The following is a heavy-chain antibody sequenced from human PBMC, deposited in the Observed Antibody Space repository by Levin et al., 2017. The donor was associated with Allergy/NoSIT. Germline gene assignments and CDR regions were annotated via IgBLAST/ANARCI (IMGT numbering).Heavy chain of an antibody. J-gene: IGHJ4*02. D-gene: IGHD5-12*01. Sequence: PGGSLRLSCAASGFTFSSYSMNWVRQAPGKGLEWVSSISSSSSYIYYADSVKGRFTISRDNAKNSLYLQMNSLRAEDTAVYYCARDTMATSPFRYWGQGTLVTVSS. CDR3: ARDTMATSPFRY. CDR1: GFTFSSYS. V-gene: IGHV3-21*01. CDR2: ISSSSSYI.